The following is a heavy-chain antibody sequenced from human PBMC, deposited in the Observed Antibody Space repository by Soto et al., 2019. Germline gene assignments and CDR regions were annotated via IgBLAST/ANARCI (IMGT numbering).Heavy chain of an antibody. D-gene: IGHD1-26*01. Sequence: EVQLVESGGGLVKPGGSLRLSCTFTFNSYSLNWVRQAPGKGLEWVSSISRGSAYIKYADSVKGRLTISRDNANNLLYLQRSSLRVDDTAVYYCTRDQGGSYDSWFDPWGQGTLVTVSS. CDR2: ISRGSAYI. CDR3: TRDQGGSYDSWFDP. V-gene: IGHV3-21*06. J-gene: IGHJ5*02. CDR1: TFNSYS.